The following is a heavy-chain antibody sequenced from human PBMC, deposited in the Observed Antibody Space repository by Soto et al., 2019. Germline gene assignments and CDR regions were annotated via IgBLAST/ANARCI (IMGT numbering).Heavy chain of an antibody. V-gene: IGHV4-39*01. J-gene: IGHJ6*02. CDR2: IYYSGST. D-gene: IGHD3-22*01. Sequence: SETLSLTCTVSGGSISSSSYYWGWIRQPPGKGLEWIGSIYYSGSTYYNPSLKSRVTISVDTSKNQFSLKLSSVTAADTAVYYCARQLLDYPYYYDSSGYVYYGMDVWGQGTTVTVSS. CDR1: GGSISSSSYY. CDR3: ARQLLDYPYYYDSSGYVYYGMDV.